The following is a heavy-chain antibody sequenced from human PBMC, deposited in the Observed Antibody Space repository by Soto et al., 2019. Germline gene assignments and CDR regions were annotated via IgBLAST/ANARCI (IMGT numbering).Heavy chain of an antibody. CDR1: GFSLSTTRVG. J-gene: IGHJ4*02. CDR3: AHSQTSGMRYYFDY. Sequence: QITLKESGPTLVKPTQTLTLTCTFSGFSLSTTRVGVGWIRQPPGEALEWLALLYWDDDKLYSPSLKRRLTITKDTSKNQVVLTLTTMDPVDTATYYCAHSQTSGMRYYFDYWGQGTLVTVSS. V-gene: IGHV2-5*02. CDR2: LYWDDDK.